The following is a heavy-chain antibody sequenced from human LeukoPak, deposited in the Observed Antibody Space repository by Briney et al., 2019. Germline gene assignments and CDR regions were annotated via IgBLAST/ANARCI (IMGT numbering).Heavy chain of an antibody. Sequence: SETLSLTCTLSGGSISSSSYYWGWIRQPPGKGLEWIGSIYYSGSTYYNPSLKSRVTISVDTSKNQFSLKLSSVTAADTAVYYCARLVYYYMDVWGKGTTVTVSS. CDR2: IYYSGST. CDR1: GGSISSSSYY. V-gene: IGHV4-39*01. J-gene: IGHJ6*03. CDR3: ARLVYYYMDV.